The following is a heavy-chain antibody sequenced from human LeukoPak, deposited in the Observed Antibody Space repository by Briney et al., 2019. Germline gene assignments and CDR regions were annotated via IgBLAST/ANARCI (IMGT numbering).Heavy chain of an antibody. D-gene: IGHD6-13*01. V-gene: IGHV3-30*18. CDR1: GFTFSSYG. CDR2: ISYDGSNK. CDR3: AKDDSSSWYIRYYYGMDV. Sequence: GGSLRLPCAASGFTFSSYGMHWVRQAPGKGLEWVAVISYDGSNKYYADSVKGRFTISRDNSKNTLYLQMNSLRAEDTAVYYCAKDDSSSWYIRYYYGMDVWGQGTTVTVSS. J-gene: IGHJ6*02.